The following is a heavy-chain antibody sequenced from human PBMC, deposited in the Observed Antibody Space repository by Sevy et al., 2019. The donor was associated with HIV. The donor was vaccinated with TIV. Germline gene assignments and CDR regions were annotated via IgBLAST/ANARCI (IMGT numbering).Heavy chain of an antibody. CDR3: ARDLNPDYYDSRNFGY. D-gene: IGHD3-22*01. CDR2: IKQDGSEK. Sequence: GGSLRLSCAASGFTFSSYWMSWVRQAPGKGLEWVANIKQDGSEKYYVDSVKGRFTISRDNAKNSLYLQMNSLRAEDTAVYYCARDLNPDYYDSRNFGYWGQGTLVTVSS. V-gene: IGHV3-7*01. J-gene: IGHJ4*02. CDR1: GFTFSSYW.